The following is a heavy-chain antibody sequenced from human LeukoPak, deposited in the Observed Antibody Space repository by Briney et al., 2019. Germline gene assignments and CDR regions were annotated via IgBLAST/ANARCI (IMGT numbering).Heavy chain of an antibody. CDR2: IYYSGST. D-gene: IGHD2-2*01. Sequence: SETLSLTCTVSGGSISSYYWSWLRPPPGKGLEWIGYIYYSGSTNYNPSLKSRVTISVDTSKNQFSLKLSSVTAADTAVYYCASALGYCSSTSCFDYWGQGTLVTVSS. J-gene: IGHJ4*02. CDR1: GGSISSYY. CDR3: ASALGYCSSTSCFDY. V-gene: IGHV4-59*08.